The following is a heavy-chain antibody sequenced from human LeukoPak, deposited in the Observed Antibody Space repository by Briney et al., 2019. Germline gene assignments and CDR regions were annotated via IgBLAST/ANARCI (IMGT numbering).Heavy chain of an antibody. CDR2: ISGSGGST. J-gene: IGHJ4*02. CDR1: GFTFSSYA. CDR3: AKSGGAAPGRFDY. D-gene: IGHD3-10*01. Sequence: GGSLRLSCAASGFTFSSYAMSWVRQAPGKGLERVSAISGSGGSTYYADSVKGRFTISRDNSKNTLYLQMNSLRAEDTAVYYCAKSGGAAPGRFDYWGQGTLVTVSS. V-gene: IGHV3-23*01.